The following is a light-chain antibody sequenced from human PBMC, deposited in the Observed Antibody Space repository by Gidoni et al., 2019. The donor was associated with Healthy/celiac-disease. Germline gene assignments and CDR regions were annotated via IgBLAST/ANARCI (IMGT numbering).Light chain of an antibody. CDR3: QQYYSYPIT. CDR1: QGISSY. J-gene: IGKJ5*01. V-gene: IGKV1-8*01. CDR2: AAS. Sequence: IRMTQSPSSFSASTGDRVTITCRASQGISSYLAWYQQKPGKAPKLLIYAASTLQSGVPSRFSGSGSGTDFTLTISCLQSEDFATYYCQQYYSYPITFGQGTRLEIK.